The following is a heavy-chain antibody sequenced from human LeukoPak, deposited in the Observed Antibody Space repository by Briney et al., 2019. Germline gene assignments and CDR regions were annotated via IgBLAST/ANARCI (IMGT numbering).Heavy chain of an antibody. Sequence: GGSLRLSCAASGFTFSSYAMHWVRQAPGKGLEWVAVISYDGSNKYYADSVKGRFTISRDNSKNTLYLQMNSLRAEDTAVYYCARDNLPYYDSSGYPDYWGQGTLVTVSS. V-gene: IGHV3-30-3*01. CDR2: ISYDGSNK. J-gene: IGHJ4*02. CDR1: GFTFSSYA. CDR3: ARDNLPYYDSSGYPDY. D-gene: IGHD3-22*01.